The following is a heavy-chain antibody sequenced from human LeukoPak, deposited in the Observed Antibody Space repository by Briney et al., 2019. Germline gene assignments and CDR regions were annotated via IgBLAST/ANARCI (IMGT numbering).Heavy chain of an antibody. CDR3: AKDMYYDSSGYYEY. D-gene: IGHD3-22*01. CDR1: GFTFSNYE. CDR2: ISGTGTI. J-gene: IGHJ4*02. V-gene: IGHV3-48*03. Sequence: GGSLRLSCAASGFTFSNYEMNWVRQAPGKGLEWVSWISGTGTIHYADSVKGRFTISRDNAKNSLYLQMNSLRAEDTALYYCAKDMYYDSSGYYEYWGQGTLVTVSS.